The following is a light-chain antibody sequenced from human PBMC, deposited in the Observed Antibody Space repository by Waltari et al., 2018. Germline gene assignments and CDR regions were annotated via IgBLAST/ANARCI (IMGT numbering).Light chain of an antibody. CDR2: DAS. Sequence: EIVLTQSPATLSLSPGERATLSCRASQSVSSYLALYQQKPGQAPRLLIYDASNRATGIPARFSGSGSGTDFTLTISSLEPEDFAVYYCQQRSNWPPWTFGQGTKVEFK. J-gene: IGKJ1*01. CDR3: QQRSNWPPWT. V-gene: IGKV3-11*01. CDR1: QSVSSY.